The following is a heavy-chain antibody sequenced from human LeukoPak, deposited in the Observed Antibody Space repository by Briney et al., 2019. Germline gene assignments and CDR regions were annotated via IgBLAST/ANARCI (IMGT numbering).Heavy chain of an antibody. CDR3: ARGLWRGSYYPPDY. CDR1: GGFISSYY. CDR2: IYYSGST. J-gene: IGHJ4*02. Sequence: SETLSLTCTVSGGFISSYYWSWIRQPPGKGLEWIGYIYYSGSTNYNPSLKSRVTISVDTSKNQFSLKLSSVTAADTAVYYCARGLWRGSYYPPDYWGQGTLVTVSS. V-gene: IGHV4-59*01. D-gene: IGHD1-26*01.